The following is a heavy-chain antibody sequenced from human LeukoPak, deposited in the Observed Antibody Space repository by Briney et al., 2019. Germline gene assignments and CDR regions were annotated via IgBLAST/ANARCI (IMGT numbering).Heavy chain of an antibody. CDR3: AKEAVAGAFDI. CDR2: ISWNSGSI. V-gene: IGHV3-9*01. CDR1: GFTFDDYA. J-gene: IGHJ3*02. D-gene: IGHD6-19*01. Sequence: GGSLRLSCAASGFTFDDYAMHWVRQAPGKGLEWVSGISWNSGSIGYADSVKGRFTISRDNSKNTLYLQMNSLRAEDTAVYYCAKEAVAGAFDIWGQGTMVTVSS.